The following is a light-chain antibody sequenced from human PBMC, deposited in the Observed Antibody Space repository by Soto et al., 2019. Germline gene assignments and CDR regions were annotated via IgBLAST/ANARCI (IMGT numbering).Light chain of an antibody. CDR3: QQSYITPYT. V-gene: IGKV1-39*01. J-gene: IGKJ2*01. CDR2: AAS. Sequence: DIQMTQSPSSLSASVGDTVTITCRTRRSISVHLNWYQQKPGKVPKLLIYAASNLQSGVPSRFSGSGSETDFALTISTLQPEDFATYYCQQSYITPYTFGQGTKLEIK. CDR1: RSISVH.